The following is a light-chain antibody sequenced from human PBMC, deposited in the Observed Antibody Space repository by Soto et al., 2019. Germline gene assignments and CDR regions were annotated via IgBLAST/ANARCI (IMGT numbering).Light chain of an antibody. CDR1: QRVSSN. CDR2: GAA. CDR3: QQYDRWPPT. J-gene: IGKJ4*02. Sequence: EIMVAHSPSTLSVSAGESRTLSCRASQRVSSNLAWYQQKPGQAPRLLIFGAATRVTGIPARFSVSGSGTEFTLTFSSLQSEDFAVYYWQQYDRWPPTFGRGTKVDI. V-gene: IGKV3-15*01.